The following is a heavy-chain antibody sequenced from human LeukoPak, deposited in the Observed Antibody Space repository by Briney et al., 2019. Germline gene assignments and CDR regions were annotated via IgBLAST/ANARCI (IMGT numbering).Heavy chain of an antibody. CDR1: GGTFSSYT. Sequence: SVKVSCKASGGTFSSYTISWLRHAPGQWLELMGRIIPILGIANYAQKFQGRVTITADKSTSTAYMELSSLRSEDTAVYYCARDPGDGYNLDYWGQGTMATVSS. CDR3: ARDPGDGYNLDY. J-gene: IGHJ4*02. CDR2: IIPILGIA. V-gene: IGHV1-69*04. D-gene: IGHD5-24*01.